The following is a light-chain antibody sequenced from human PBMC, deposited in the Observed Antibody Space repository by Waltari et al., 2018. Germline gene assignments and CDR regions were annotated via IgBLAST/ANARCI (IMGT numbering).Light chain of an antibody. Sequence: QSALTQPRSVSGSPGQSVTISCTGTSSDVGFYNYVSWYQQHPGKAPKLMIYDVTKRPAGFPDRFSGSKSGNTASLTISGLQAEDEADYYCFSYAGSYTSVFGGGTKVTVL. V-gene: IGLV2-11*01. CDR1: SSDVGFYNY. CDR2: DVT. CDR3: FSYAGSYTSV. J-gene: IGLJ2*01.